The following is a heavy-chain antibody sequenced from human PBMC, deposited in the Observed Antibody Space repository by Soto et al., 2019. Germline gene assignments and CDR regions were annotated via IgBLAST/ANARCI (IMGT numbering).Heavy chain of an antibody. CDR2: ISAYNDNT. Sequence: ASVKVSCKASGYTFTSYGISWVRQAPGQGLGWMGWISAYNDNTNYAQKLQGRVTMTTDTSTSTAYMELRSLRSDDTAVYYCAREKTTGTTLIDPWGQGTLVTVSS. J-gene: IGHJ5*02. D-gene: IGHD1-1*01. V-gene: IGHV1-18*01. CDR1: GYTFTSYG. CDR3: AREKTTGTTLIDP.